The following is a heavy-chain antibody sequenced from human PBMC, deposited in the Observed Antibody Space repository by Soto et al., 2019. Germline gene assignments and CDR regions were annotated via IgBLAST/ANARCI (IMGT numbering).Heavy chain of an antibody. Sequence: EVQLVESGGGLVQPGGSLRLSCVVSGFTFSDYGVNWVRQAPGKGLEWVSYISRGSDTIYYADSVKGRFTISRDNAKNSMFLQMNSLRDEDTALYYCARVSNTWEDDYWGQGTLVTVSS. V-gene: IGHV3-48*02. J-gene: IGHJ4*02. CDR3: ARVSNTWEDDY. CDR2: ISRGSDTI. CDR1: GFTFSDYG. D-gene: IGHD1-26*01.